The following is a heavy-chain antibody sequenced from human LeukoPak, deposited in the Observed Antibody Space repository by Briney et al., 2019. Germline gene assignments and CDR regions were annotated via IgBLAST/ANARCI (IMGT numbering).Heavy chain of an antibody. V-gene: IGHV4-34*01. CDR2: INDSGST. J-gene: IGHJ4*02. D-gene: IGHD2-8*02. Sequence: PSETXSXTCAXYGDSFSKYCWSWIRQPPGKGLEGIGEINDSGSTNYNPSLTSRVTISVDTSKNQFSLKLSSVTAADTAVYYCASRVLASSDFDYWGQGTLVTVSS. CDR1: GDSFSKYC. CDR3: ASRVLASSDFDY.